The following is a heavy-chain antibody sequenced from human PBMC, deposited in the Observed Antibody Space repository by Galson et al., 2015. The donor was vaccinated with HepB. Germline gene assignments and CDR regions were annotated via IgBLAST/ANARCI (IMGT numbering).Heavy chain of an antibody. D-gene: IGHD3-22*01. V-gene: IGHV3-48*02. Sequence: SLRLSCAASGFTFSNYNMNWVRQAPGKGLEWVSYISSSSGTIHYADSVKGRFTISRDNAKNSLYLQMNSLGDEDTAMYYCARGGIPITMRGCFQDWGQGTLVTVSS. J-gene: IGHJ1*01. CDR3: ARGGIPITMRGCFQD. CDR2: ISSSSGTI. CDR1: GFTFSNYN.